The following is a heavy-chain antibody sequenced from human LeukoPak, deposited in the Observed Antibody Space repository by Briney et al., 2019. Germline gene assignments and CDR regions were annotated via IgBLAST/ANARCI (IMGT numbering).Heavy chain of an antibody. CDR2: INSDGSTT. V-gene: IGHV3-74*01. CDR1: GFTLSSYW. J-gene: IGHJ4*02. CDR3: AKDLNYYGRGYFDY. D-gene: IGHD3-10*01. Sequence: GESLRLSCAASGFTLSSYWMHWVRQAPGKGLVWVSRINSDGSTTNYADSVKGRFTISRDNSKNTLYLQMNSLRAEDTAVYYCAKDLNYYGRGYFDYWGQGTLVTVSS.